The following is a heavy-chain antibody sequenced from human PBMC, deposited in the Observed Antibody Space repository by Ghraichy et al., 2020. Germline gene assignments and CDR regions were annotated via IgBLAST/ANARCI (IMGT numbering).Heavy chain of an antibody. V-gene: IGHV3-7*01. CDR2: INQDGSEK. Sequence: GESLNISCAASGFTFSTYWMTWVRQAPGKGLEWVANINQDGSEKHYVDSVTGRFTISRDNAKSSLSLQMNGLRAEDTAVYYCARDWSPTNCDTTFDYWGQGALVTVSS. CDR3: ARDWSPTNCDTTFDY. J-gene: IGHJ4*02. D-gene: IGHD2-2*02. CDR1: GFTFSTYW.